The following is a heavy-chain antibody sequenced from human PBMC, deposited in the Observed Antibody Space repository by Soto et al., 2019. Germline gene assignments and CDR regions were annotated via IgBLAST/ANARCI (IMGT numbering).Heavy chain of an antibody. CDR2: ISYDGSNK. CDR1: GFTFSSYG. Sequence: QVQLVESGGGVVQPGRSLRLSCAASGFTFSSYGMHWVRQAPGKGLEWVAVISYDGSNKYYADSVKGRFTISRDNSKNTLCQEMTRLRAEDTALYYCARVRERGFPGYSYGLTFYYYGMDVWGRGRTVTVSS. V-gene: IGHV3-30*03. CDR3: ARVRERGFPGYSYGLTFYYYGMDV. J-gene: IGHJ6*02. D-gene: IGHD5-18*01.